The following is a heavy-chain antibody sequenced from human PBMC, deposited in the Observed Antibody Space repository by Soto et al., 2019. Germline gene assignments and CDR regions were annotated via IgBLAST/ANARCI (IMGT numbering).Heavy chain of an antibody. D-gene: IGHD2-15*01. CDR3: ARGQVVAAQP. CDR1: GGSVSSGGYS. CDR2: IFHSGST. V-gene: IGHV4-30-2*01. Sequence: QLQLQEFGSGLVKPSQTLSLTCAVSGGSVSSGGYSWSGIRQPPGKGLEWIGYIFHSGSTYYNPSLKRRVTLSVDRSENQFSLKLSSVTAADPAVYYCARGQVVAAQPWGLGTLVTVSS. J-gene: IGHJ5*02.